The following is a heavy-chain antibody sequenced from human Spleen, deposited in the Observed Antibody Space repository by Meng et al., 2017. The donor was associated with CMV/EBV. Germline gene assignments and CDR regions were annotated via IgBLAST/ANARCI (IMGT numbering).Heavy chain of an antibody. Sequence: QVQLQQWGAGLLKPSETLSLTCAVYGGSISGYYWSWFRQPPGKGLEWIGYIYYSGSTYYNPSLKSRVTISVDTSKDQFSLKLSSVTAADTAVYYCAREGTTVTSNWGQGTLVTVSS. CDR2: IYYSGST. V-gene: IGHV4-34*01. J-gene: IGHJ4*02. CDR1: GGSISGYY. D-gene: IGHD4-17*01. CDR3: AREGTTVTSN.